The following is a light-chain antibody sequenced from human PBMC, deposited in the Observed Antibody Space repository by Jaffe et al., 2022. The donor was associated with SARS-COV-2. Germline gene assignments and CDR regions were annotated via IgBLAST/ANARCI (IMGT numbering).Light chain of an antibody. CDR3: QQFDSLPRT. J-gene: IGKJ1*01. Sequence: EIVLTQSPGTLSLSPGERATLSCRASQTISSKSLAWYQQKPGQAPRLLIYGASSRATDVPDRFSASGSGTDFTLTISRLEPEDFVVYFCQQFDSLPRTFGQGTKVELK. CDR2: GAS. CDR1: QTISSKS. V-gene: IGKV3-20*01.